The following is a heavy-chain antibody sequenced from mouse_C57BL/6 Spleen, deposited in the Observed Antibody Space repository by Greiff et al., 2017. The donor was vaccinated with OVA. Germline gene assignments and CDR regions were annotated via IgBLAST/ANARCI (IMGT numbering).Heavy chain of an antibody. CDR1: GYTFTSYW. D-gene: IGHD4-1*01. CDR3: ARSLTGREYFDY. J-gene: IGHJ2*01. V-gene: IGHV1-69*01. CDR2: IDPSDSYT. Sequence: QVQLQQSGAELVMPGASVKLSCKASGYTFTSYWMHWVKQRPGQGLEWIGEIDPSDSYTNYNQKFKGKSTLTVDKSSSTAYMQLSSLTSEDSAVYYCARSLTGREYFDYWGQGTTLTVSA.